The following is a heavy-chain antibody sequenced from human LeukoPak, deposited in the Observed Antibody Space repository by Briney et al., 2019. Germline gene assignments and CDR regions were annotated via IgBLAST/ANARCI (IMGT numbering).Heavy chain of an antibody. D-gene: IGHD3-10*01. J-gene: IGHJ4*02. Sequence: SETLSLTCTVSGYSISSGYYWGWIRQPPGKGLEWIGSIYHSGSTYYNPSLKSRVTISVDTSKNQFSLKLSSVTAADTAVYYCARLEGSSYFDSWGQGTLVTVSS. CDR3: ARLEGSSYFDS. CDR1: GYSISSGYY. V-gene: IGHV4-38-2*02. CDR2: IYHSGST.